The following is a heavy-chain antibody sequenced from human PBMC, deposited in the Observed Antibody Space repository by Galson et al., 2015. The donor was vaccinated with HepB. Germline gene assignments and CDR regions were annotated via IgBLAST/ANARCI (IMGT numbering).Heavy chain of an antibody. V-gene: IGHV6-1*01. CDR1: GDSVSSNSAA. J-gene: IGHJ4*02. D-gene: IGHD3-3*01. CDR2: TYYRAKWYN. CDR3: ARGRGRITIFGVVSLFDY. Sequence: CAISGDSVSSNSAAWNWIRQSPSRGLEGLGRTYYRAKWYNDYAVSVKSRITINPDTSKNQFSLQLNSVTPEDAAVYYCARGRGRITIFGVVSLFDYWGPGTLVPVSS.